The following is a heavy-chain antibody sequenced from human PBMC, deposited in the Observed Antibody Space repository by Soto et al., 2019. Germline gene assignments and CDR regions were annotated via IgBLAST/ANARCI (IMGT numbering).Heavy chain of an antibody. CDR3: ARRQWSYFDS. CDR2: TSNDGVNK. Sequence: PGGSLRLSCAASGFTFSTYGMHWVHQAPGKGLEWVAVTSNDGVNKYYANSVKGRFTISRDKNTLYLQMNSLRAEDTAVYYCARRQWSYFDSWGQGTLVTVSS. D-gene: IGHD3-9*01. CDR1: GFTFSTYG. V-gene: IGHV3-30*03. J-gene: IGHJ1*01.